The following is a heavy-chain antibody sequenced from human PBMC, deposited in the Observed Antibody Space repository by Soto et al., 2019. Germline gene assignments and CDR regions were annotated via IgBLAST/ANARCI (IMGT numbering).Heavy chain of an antibody. V-gene: IGHV1-3*01. CDR1: RYIFTDYA. J-gene: IGHJ4*02. CDR3: ARDRITANSRQFAY. CDR2: IRARDGNT. D-gene: IGHD3-16*01. Sequence: QVPLVQSGAEVKKPGASVKASFKASRYIFTDYAIHWVRQAPGQRLEWLGWIRARDGNTRYSQNLQGRVTITTHTSASTAYMELSSPRSEDTAVYYCARDRITANSRQFAYWGQGSVVTVAS.